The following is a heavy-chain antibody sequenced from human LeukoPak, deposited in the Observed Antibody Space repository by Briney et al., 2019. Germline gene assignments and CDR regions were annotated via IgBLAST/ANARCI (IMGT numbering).Heavy chain of an antibody. CDR1: GFTFSDYW. CDR3: ARDRWNFDY. D-gene: IGHD4-23*01. V-gene: IGHV3-74*01. CDR2: INSDGTSI. Sequence: PGGSLGLSCAASGFTFSDYWMHWVRQAPGKGLVWVSRINSDGTSISYADSVKGRFTISRDNAKNTLYLQMNSLRAEDSAVYYCARDRWNFDYWGQGTLVTVSS. J-gene: IGHJ4*02.